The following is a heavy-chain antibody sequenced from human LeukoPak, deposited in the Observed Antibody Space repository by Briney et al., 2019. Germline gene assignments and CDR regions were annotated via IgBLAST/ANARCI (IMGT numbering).Heavy chain of an antibody. V-gene: IGHV4-30-4*08. D-gene: IGHD6-6*01. J-gene: IGHJ2*01. CDR3: AREPYSSSPSVEYFDL. CDR1: AGSISSGDYY. Sequence: SQTLSLTCTVSAGSISSGDYYWSWIRQPPGRGLEWFGYIYYSGSTYYNPSLKSRVTISVDTSKNQFSLKLSSVTAADTAVYYCAREPYSSSPSVEYFDLWGRGTLVTVSS. CDR2: IYYSGST.